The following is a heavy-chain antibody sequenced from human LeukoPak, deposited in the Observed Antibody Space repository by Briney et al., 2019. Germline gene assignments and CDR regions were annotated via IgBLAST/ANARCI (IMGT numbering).Heavy chain of an antibody. CDR3: ARDRQRTIFGVVTAFDFDY. V-gene: IGHV4-34*01. CDR2: INHSGST. D-gene: IGHD3-3*01. J-gene: IGHJ4*02. Sequence: SETLSLTCAVYGGSFSGYYWSWIRQPPGKGLEWIGEINHSGSTNYNPSLKSRVTISVDTSKDQFSLKLSSVTAADTAVDYCARDRQRTIFGVVTAFDFDYWGQGTLVTDSS. CDR1: GGSFSGYY.